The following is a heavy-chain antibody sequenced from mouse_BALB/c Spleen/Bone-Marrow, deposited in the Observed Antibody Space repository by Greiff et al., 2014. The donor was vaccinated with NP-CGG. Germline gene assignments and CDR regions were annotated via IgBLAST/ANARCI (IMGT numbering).Heavy chain of an antibody. Sequence: QVHVKQSGAELMKPGASMKISCKASGYTFSSFWIEWVKQRPGHGLEWIGEILPESGSSNYNEKFKGKATLTADTSSNTVYMQLSSLASEDSAVYYCARTPGVLYYFDYWGQGTPLTVSA. CDR1: GYTFSSFW. J-gene: IGHJ2*01. CDR2: ILPESGSS. V-gene: IGHV1-9*01. CDR3: ARTPGVLYYFDY.